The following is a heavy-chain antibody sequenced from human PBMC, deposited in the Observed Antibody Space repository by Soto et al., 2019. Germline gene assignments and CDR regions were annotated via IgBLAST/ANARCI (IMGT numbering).Heavy chain of an antibody. J-gene: IGHJ4*02. D-gene: IGHD6-6*01. CDR2: ISASGGST. V-gene: IGHV3-23*01. CDR1: GFTFSSYA. Sequence: EVQLLESGGGLVQPGGSLRLSCAASGFTFSSYAMSWVRQAPGKGLEWVSTISASGGSTYHGDSVKGQFTISRDNSKNTLYLQMNSLRAEDTAVYYCATRRTYSSSTKTFDYWGQGTLVTVSS. CDR3: ATRRTYSSSTKTFDY.